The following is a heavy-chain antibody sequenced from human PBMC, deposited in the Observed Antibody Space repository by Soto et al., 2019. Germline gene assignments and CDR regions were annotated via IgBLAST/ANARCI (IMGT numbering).Heavy chain of an antibody. J-gene: IGHJ6*01. CDR1: GYLFTGYH. V-gene: IGHV1-2*02. CDR3: ARDARGTRGFDEMDI. Sequence: GSVKVYCKASGYLFTGYHIHLVRQAPGRGLEWMGWINPNSGDTEYAQNFQGRVTMTRDTSFNLVYMEMSGLMSDDTAVYYCARDARGTRGFDEMDIWGQGTTVTVSS. CDR2: INPNSGDT. D-gene: IGHD3-9*01.